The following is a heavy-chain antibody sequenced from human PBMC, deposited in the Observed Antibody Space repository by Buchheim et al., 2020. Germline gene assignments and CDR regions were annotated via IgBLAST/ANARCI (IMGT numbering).Heavy chain of an antibody. V-gene: IGHV3-23*01. Sequence: EVQLLESGGGLVQPGGSLRLSCAASGFTFSSYAMSWVRQAPGKGLEWVSAISGSGGSTYYADSVKGRFTISRDNSKNTLSLQMNSLRAEDTAVYYCAKDPRRLGIVVVISAYGMDVWGQGTT. CDR3: AKDPRRLGIVVVISAYGMDV. J-gene: IGHJ6*02. D-gene: IGHD2-2*03. CDR1: GFTFSSYA. CDR2: ISGSGGST.